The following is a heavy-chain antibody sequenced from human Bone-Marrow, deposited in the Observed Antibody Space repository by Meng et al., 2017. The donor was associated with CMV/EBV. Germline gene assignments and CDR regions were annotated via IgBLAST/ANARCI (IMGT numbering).Heavy chain of an antibody. D-gene: IGHD6-19*01. CDR2: ISSSGSTI. J-gene: IGHJ3*02. CDR1: GFTFSSYE. Sequence: GGSLRLSCAASGFTFSSYEMNWVRQAPGKGLEWVSYISSSGSTIYYADSVKGRFTISRDNAKNSLYLQMNSLRAEDTAVYYCARDRSGWSNERAFDIWGQGKMVTV. V-gene: IGHV3-48*03. CDR3: ARDRSGWSNERAFDI.